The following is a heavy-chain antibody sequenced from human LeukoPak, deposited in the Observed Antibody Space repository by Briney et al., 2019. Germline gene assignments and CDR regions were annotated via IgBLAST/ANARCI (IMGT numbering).Heavy chain of an antibody. CDR1: GFTFSDYW. V-gene: IGHV3-7*01. CDR2: IKQDGSEI. D-gene: IGHD1-26*01. Sequence: GGSLRLSCAASGFTFSDYWMSWGRQAPGKGLEWVANIKQDGSEIHYVDSVKGRFTISRDNAKNSLYLQMNSLRAEDTAVYFCAHSGSYFDYWGQGTLVTVSS. CDR3: AHSGSYFDY. J-gene: IGHJ4*02.